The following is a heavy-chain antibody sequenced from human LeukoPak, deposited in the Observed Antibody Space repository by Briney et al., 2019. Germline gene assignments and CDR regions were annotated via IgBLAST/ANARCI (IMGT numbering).Heavy chain of an antibody. V-gene: IGHV3-7*03. CDR1: GFTFNNYW. D-gene: IGHD6-19*01. CDR2: IKQDGSEK. CDR3: ARGGALGSGWYR. J-gene: IGHJ4*02. Sequence: GGSLRLSCAASGFTFNNYWMSWVRQAPGKGLEWVANIKQDGSEKYYVGSVKGRFTTSRDNDKNSPYLQMNSLRADDTAVYYCARGGALGSGWYRWGQGTLVTVSS.